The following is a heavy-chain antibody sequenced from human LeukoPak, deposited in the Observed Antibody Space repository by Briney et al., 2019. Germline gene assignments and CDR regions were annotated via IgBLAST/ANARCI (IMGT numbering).Heavy chain of an antibody. J-gene: IGHJ4*02. D-gene: IGHD3-22*01. CDR3: ARGGEYYYDSSGYPPFDY. CDR2: IYYSGST. V-gene: IGHV4-31*03. Sequence: SETLSLTCTVSGGSISSGGYYWSWIRQHPGKGLEWIVYIYYSGSTYYNPSLKSRVTISVDTSKNQFSLKLSSVTAADTAVYYCARGGEYYYDSSGYPPFDYWGQGTLVTVSS. CDR1: GGSISSGGYY.